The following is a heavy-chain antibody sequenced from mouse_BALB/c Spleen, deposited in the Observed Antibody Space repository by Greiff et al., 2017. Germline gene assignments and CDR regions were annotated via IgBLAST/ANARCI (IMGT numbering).Heavy chain of an antibody. D-gene: IGHD1-1*01. CDR2: ISSGGSYT. V-gene: IGHV5-6*01. CDR1: GFTFSSYG. J-gene: IGHJ1*01. CDR3: ARHGGVYYGSSYWYFDV. Sequence: EVHLVESGGDLVKPGGSLKLSCAASGFTFSSYGMSWVRQTPDKRLEWVATISSGGSYTYYPDSVKGRFTISRDNAKNTLYLQMSSLKSEDTAMYYCARHGGVYYGSSYWYFDVWGAGTTVTVSS.